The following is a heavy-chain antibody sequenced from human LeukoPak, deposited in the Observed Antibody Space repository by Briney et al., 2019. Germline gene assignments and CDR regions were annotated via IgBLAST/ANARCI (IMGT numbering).Heavy chain of an antibody. V-gene: IGHV3-20*04. D-gene: IGHD6-13*01. Sequence: RTGGSLRLSCAASGFTFDDYGMSWVRQAPGKGLEWVSGISWDGDSTRYADSVKGRFTISRDNAKNSLYLQMNSLRAEDTALYYCARSSRTIAAPGTFEYWGQGTLVTVSS. CDR1: GFTFDDYG. J-gene: IGHJ4*02. CDR3: ARSSRTIAAPGTFEY. CDR2: ISWDGDST.